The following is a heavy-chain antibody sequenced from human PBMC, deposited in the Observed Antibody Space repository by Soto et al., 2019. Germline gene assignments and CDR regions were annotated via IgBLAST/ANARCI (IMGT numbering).Heavy chain of an antibody. J-gene: IGHJ6*02. Sequence: PGGSLRLSCAAAGFTFRNYGLHWVRQAPGKGLEWVAVLSHDGSNKYYADSVKGRFTISRDNSKNTLYLQMHSLRAEDTAVYYCAKDRNYFESGAYYVSYYYGVDVWGQGTTVTVSS. CDR3: AKDRNYFESGAYYVSYYYGVDV. CDR2: LSHDGSNK. D-gene: IGHD3-22*01. CDR1: GFTFRNYG. V-gene: IGHV3-30*18.